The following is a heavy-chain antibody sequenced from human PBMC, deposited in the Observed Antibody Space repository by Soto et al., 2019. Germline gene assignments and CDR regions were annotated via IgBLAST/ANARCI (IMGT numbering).Heavy chain of an antibody. CDR3: ARDWDTAMVMSYYYYGMDV. Sequence: GGSLRLSCAASGFTFSSYSMNWVRQAPGKGLEWVSSISSSSSYIYYADSVKGRFTISRDNAKNSLYLQMNSPRAEDTAVYYCARDWDTAMVMSYYYYGMDVWGQGT. CDR2: ISSSSSYI. J-gene: IGHJ6*02. V-gene: IGHV3-21*01. CDR1: GFTFSSYS. D-gene: IGHD5-18*01.